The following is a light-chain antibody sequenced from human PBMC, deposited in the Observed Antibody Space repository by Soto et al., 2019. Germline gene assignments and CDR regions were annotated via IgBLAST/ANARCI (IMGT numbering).Light chain of an antibody. V-gene: IGKV3-20*01. J-gene: IGKJ2*01. CDR1: QSVSRSY. CDR3: QQYSSTPHT. Sequence: DIVLTQSPDTLSLSPGESATLSCRASQSVSRSYLAWYQHKRGQAPRLLMFGTGSRATGIPDRFSGTGSGTDFTLIINRLEPEDFAVYYCQQYSSTPHTFGQGTKLEIK. CDR2: GTG.